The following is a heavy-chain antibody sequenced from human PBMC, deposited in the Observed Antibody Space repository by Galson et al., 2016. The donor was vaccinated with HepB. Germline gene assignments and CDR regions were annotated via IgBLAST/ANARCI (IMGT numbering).Heavy chain of an antibody. CDR1: GFTFSSYA. J-gene: IGHJ4*02. CDR2: ISYDGSNK. D-gene: IGHD3-22*01. CDR3: ASGYYYDSSGYYSDF. V-gene: IGHV3-30*09. Sequence: SLRLSCAVSGFTFSSYAMSWVRQAPGKGLEWVAFISYDGSNKYYSDSVKGRFAISRDNSRNTLSLQMNSLRAEDTAVYYCASGYYYDSSGYYSDFWGQGTLVTVSS.